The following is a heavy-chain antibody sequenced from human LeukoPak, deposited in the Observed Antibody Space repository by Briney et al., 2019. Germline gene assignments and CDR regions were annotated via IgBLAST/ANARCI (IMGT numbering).Heavy chain of an antibody. Sequence: PSETLSLTCSVSGSSFRSGHYWGWIRQSSGEGLEWIGNVHETGYANYNPSLRSRFTISVDPSKSQFSLRLTSVTAADTAVYYCARTVVTATIDGFQIWGQGTMVTVSS. J-gene: IGHJ3*02. CDR3: ARTVVTATIDGFQI. CDR2: VHETGYA. D-gene: IGHD2-21*02. V-gene: IGHV4-38-2*02. CDR1: GSSFRSGHY.